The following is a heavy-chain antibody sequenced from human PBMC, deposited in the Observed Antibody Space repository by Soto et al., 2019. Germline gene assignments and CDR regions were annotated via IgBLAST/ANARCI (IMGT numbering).Heavy chain of an antibody. Sequence: LSLTCAVSGYSIRSGYYWGWIRQSPGKGLEWIGSIYHSGSTYYNPSLKSRVIISVDTSKNQFSLKLSSVTAADTAVYYCARLAPIAAADGMDVWGQGTT. V-gene: IGHV4-38-2*01. CDR2: IYHSGST. D-gene: IGHD6-13*01. CDR1: GYSIRSGYY. J-gene: IGHJ6*02. CDR3: ARLAPIAAADGMDV.